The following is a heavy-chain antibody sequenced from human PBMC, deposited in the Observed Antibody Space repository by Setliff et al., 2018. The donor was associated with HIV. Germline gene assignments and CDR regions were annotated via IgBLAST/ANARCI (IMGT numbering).Heavy chain of an antibody. V-gene: IGHV1-69*13. J-gene: IGHJ4*02. D-gene: IGHD3-10*01. CDR1: GGNFSTYG. CDR2: IIPLFNTS. Sequence: SVKVSCKASGGNFSTYGISWVRQAPGQGLEWMGGIIPLFNTSNYAQKLQGRVTITADESTSTAYMELSSLRSEDTAVYFCARPEYKDGSGSYSNWGQGTLVTVSS. CDR3: ARPEYKDGSGSYSN.